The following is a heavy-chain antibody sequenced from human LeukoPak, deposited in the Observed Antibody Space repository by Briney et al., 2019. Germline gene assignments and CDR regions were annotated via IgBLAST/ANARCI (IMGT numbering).Heavy chain of an antibody. CDR1: GGSISSGGYY. V-gene: IGHV4-31*03. CDR3: ARRGVPSCYKFAY. J-gene: IGHJ4*02. D-gene: IGHD2-2*02. Sequence: SQTLSLTCTVSGGSISSGGYYWSWIRQHPGKGLEWIGYIYYSGSTYYNPSLKSRVTISVDTSKDQFSLKLSSVTAADTAVYYCARRGVPSCYKFAYWGQGTLVTVSS. CDR2: IYYSGST.